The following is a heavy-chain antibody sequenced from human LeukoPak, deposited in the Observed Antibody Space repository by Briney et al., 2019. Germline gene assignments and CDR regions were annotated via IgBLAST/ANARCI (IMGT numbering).Heavy chain of an antibody. CDR3: ARGMNYDFWSAGLIDY. V-gene: IGHV3-66*01. J-gene: IGHJ4*02. Sequence: PGGSLRLSCAASEFTVSSNYMSWVRQAPGKGLEWVSVIYSGGSTYYADSVKGRFTISRDNSKNTLYLQMNSLRAEDTAVYYCARGMNYDFWSAGLIDYWGQGTLVTVSS. CDR1: EFTVSSNY. CDR2: IYSGGST. D-gene: IGHD3-3*01.